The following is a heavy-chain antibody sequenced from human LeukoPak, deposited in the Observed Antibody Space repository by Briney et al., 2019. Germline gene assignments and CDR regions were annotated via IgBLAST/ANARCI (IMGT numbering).Heavy chain of an antibody. D-gene: IGHD6-19*01. Sequence: SETLSLTCTVSGGSISSSSYYWGWIRQPPGKGLEWIGYIYYSGSTNYNPSLKSRVTISVDTSKNQFSLKLSSVTAADTAVYYCAGRVAGTWDYWGQGTLVTVSS. CDR3: AGRVAGTWDY. CDR1: GGSISSSSYY. J-gene: IGHJ4*02. CDR2: IYYSGST. V-gene: IGHV4-61*05.